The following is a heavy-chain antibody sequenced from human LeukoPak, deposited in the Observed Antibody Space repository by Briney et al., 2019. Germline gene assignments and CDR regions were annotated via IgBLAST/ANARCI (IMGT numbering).Heavy chain of an antibody. CDR1: GGSISSSSYY. CDR2: ISSSGSTI. V-gene: IGHV3-48*03. J-gene: IGHJ4*02. D-gene: IGHD5-24*01. CDR3: ARGWRYFDS. Sequence: LSLTCTVSGGSISSSSYYWGWVRQAPGKGLEWISYISSSGSTIYYAESVKGRFTMSRDNAKNSLYLQMNSLRAEDTAVYYCARGWRYFDSWGQGTLVTVSS.